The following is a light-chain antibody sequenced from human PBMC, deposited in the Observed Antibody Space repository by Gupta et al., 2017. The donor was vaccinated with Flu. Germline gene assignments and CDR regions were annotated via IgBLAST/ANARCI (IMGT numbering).Light chain of an antibody. CDR2: SNN. CDR1: KSDVESNT. CDR3: TAWDDNLNGWV. V-gene: IGLV1-44*01. J-gene: IGLJ3*02. Sequence: GSKSDVESNTVNWYQQFPGPAPKLLIYSNNQRPSGVPDRFSASKSGASASLAIGGLQSEDEADYYCTAWDDNLNGWVFGGGTKLTVL.